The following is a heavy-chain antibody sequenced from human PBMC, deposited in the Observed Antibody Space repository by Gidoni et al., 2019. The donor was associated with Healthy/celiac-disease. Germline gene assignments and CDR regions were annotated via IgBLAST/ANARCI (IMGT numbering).Heavy chain of an antibody. CDR3: ARDTHGRAFDI. CDR2: INPNSGGT. J-gene: IGHJ3*02. CDR1: GDTFTGYY. V-gene: IGHV1-2*04. Sequence: QVQLVQSGAEVKKPGASVKVSCKASGDTFTGYYMHWVRQAPGQGLEWLGGINPNSGGTNYAQTFQGWVTMTRDTSISTAYMELSRLISDDTAVYYCARDTHGRAFDIWGQGTMVTVSS.